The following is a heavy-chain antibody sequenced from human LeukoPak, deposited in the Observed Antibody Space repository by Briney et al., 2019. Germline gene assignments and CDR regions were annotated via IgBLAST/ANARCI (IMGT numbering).Heavy chain of an antibody. CDR3: ASAHGGSGYDRPFDY. J-gene: IGHJ4*02. CDR1: GGTFSSYA. V-gene: IGHV1-69*13. Sequence: ASVKVSCKASGGTFSSYAISWVRQAPGQGLEWMGGIIPIFGTANYAQKFQGRVTITADESTSTAYMELSSLRSEDTAVYYCASAHGGSGYDRPFDYWGQGTLVTVSS. CDR2: IIPIFGTA. D-gene: IGHD5-12*01.